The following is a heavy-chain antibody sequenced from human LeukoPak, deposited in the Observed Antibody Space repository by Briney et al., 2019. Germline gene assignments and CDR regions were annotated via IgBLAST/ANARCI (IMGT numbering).Heavy chain of an antibody. CDR1: GFTFSSYA. J-gene: IGHJ4*02. CDR3: AKDFKGAKYYYDSSGYYYFDY. CDR2: ISGSGGST. V-gene: IGHV3-23*01. D-gene: IGHD3-22*01. Sequence: GGSLRLSCAASGFTFSSYAMSWVRQAPGKGLEWVSAISGSGGSTYYADSVKGRFTISRDNSKNTLYLQMNSLRAEDTAVYYCAKDFKGAKYYYDSSGYYYFDYWGQGTLVTVSS.